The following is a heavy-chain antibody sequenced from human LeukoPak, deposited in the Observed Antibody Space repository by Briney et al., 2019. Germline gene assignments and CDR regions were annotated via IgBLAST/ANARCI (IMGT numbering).Heavy chain of an antibody. CDR2: INHSGST. V-gene: IGHV4-34*01. J-gene: IGHJ4*02. D-gene: IGHD3-22*01. Sequence: PSETLSLTCAVYGGSFSGYYWSWIRQPPGKGLEWIGEINHSGSTNYNPSLKSRVTISVDTSKNQFYLKVSCVTAADTGVYYCARAYYYDSSGYYYSHYFDYWGRGTLVSVS. CDR3: ARAYYYDSSGYYYSHYFDY. CDR1: GGSFSGYY.